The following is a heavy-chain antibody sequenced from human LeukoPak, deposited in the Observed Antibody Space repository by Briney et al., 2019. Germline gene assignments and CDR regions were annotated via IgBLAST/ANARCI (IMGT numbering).Heavy chain of an antibody. CDR3: ARGHCGGDCYPDY. V-gene: IGHV4-31*03. CDR2: IYYSGST. J-gene: IGHJ4*02. D-gene: IGHD2-21*02. Sequence: SETLSLTCTVSGGSISSGGYYWSWIRQHPGKGREWFGYIYYSGSTYYNPSLKSRVTISVDTSKNQFSLKLSSVTAADTAVYYCARGHCGGDCYPDYWGQGTLVTVSS. CDR1: GGSISSGGYY.